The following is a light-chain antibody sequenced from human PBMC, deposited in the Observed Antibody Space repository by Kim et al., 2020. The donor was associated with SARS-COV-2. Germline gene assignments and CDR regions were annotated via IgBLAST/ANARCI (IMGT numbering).Light chain of an antibody. CDR1: SSDVGGYNY. CDR3: TSYRSSGYV. V-gene: IGLV2-14*03. CDR2: DVF. Sequence: QSALTQPASVSGSPGQSITIYCTGTSSDVGGYNYVSWYQQYPGKAPKLMIYDVFKRPSGVSNRFSGSKSGNTASLTISGLQAEDEADYYCTSYRSSGYVFGTGTKVTVL. J-gene: IGLJ1*01.